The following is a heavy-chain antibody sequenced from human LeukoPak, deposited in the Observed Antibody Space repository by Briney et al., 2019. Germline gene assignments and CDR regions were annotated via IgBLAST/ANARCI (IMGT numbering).Heavy chain of an antibody. J-gene: IGHJ4*02. CDR1: GFTFSSYG. CDR2: IRYDGSNK. Sequence: PGGSLRLSCAASGFTFSSYGMHWVRQAPGKGLEWVAFIRYDGSNKYYADSVRGRFTISRDNSKNTLYLQMNSLRAEDTAVYYCARGEGYSSGWNFGPPQDYWGQGTLVTVSS. CDR3: ARGEGYSSGWNFGPPQDY. V-gene: IGHV3-30*02. D-gene: IGHD6-19*01.